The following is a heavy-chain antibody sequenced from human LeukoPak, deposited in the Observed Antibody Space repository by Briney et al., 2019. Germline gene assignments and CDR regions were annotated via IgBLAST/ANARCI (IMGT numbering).Heavy chain of an antibody. CDR3: ARDLRGSSCYDY. Sequence: SETLSLTCTVSGDSLNSYYWSWIRQPPGKGLEWIGYIYYTGSTNYNPSLKSRVTISVDPPKNQFSLKLSSVTAADTAVYYCARDLRGSSCYDYWGQGTLVTVSS. CDR2: IYYTGST. J-gene: IGHJ4*02. V-gene: IGHV4-59*01. CDR1: GDSLNSYY. D-gene: IGHD2-2*01.